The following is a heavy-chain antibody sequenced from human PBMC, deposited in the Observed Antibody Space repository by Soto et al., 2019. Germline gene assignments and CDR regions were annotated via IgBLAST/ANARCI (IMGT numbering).Heavy chain of an antibody. CDR1: GYTFTSYG. Sequence: EASVNVSCKASGYTFTSYGISWVRQAPGQGLEWMGWISAYNGNTNYAQKLQGRVTMTTDTSTSTAYMELRSLRSDDTAVYYCARAAGGWYGNWFDPWGQGTLVTVSS. V-gene: IGHV1-18*01. CDR3: ARAAGGWYGNWFDP. J-gene: IGHJ5*02. D-gene: IGHD6-19*01. CDR2: ISAYNGNT.